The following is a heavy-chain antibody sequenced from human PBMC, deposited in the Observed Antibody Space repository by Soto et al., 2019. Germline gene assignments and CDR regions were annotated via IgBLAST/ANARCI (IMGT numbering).Heavy chain of an antibody. CDR3: ARGRFGVVIFFDY. CDR1: GGSISSGGYS. J-gene: IGHJ4*02. D-gene: IGHD3-3*01. CDR2: IDHSGST. Sequence: PSETLSLTCAVSGGSISSGGYSWSWIRQPPGKGLEWIGYIDHSGSTYYNPSLKSRVTISVDRSKNQFSLKLSSVTAADTAVYYCARGRFGVVIFFDYWGQGTLVTVSS. V-gene: IGHV4-30-2*01.